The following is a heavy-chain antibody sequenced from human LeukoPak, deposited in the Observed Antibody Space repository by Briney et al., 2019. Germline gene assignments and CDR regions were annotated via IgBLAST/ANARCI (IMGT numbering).Heavy chain of an antibody. D-gene: IGHD3-22*01. V-gene: IGHV3-48*03. CDR3: ARDVVGYYDSSGYYLSAFDI. CDR2: ISSSGSTI. J-gene: IGHJ3*02. Sequence: PGGSLRLSCAASGFTFSSYEMNWVRQAPGKGLEWVSYISSSGSTIYYADSVKGRFTISRDNAKNSLYLQMNSLRAEDTAVYYCARDVVGYYDSSGYYLSAFDIWGQGTMVTVSS. CDR1: GFTFSSYE.